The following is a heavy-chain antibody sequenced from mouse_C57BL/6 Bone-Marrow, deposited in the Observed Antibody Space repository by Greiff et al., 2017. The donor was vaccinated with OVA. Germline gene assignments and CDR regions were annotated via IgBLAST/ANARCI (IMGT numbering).Heavy chain of an antibody. Sequence: QVHVKQPGAELVKPGASVKVSCKASGYTFTSYWMHWVKQRPGQGLEWIGRIHPSDSETNYNQKFKGKATLTVEQASSTAYMELSILRSEDAAVYYCANSREGGRTGYYAMDYWGQGTSVTVSS. J-gene: IGHJ4*01. CDR1: GYTFTSYW. V-gene: IGHV1-74*01. CDR2: IHPSDSET. CDR3: ANSREGGRTGYYAMDY. D-gene: IGHD1-1*01.